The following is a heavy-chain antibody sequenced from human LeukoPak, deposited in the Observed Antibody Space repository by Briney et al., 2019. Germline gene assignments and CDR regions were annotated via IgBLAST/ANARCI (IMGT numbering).Heavy chain of an antibody. D-gene: IGHD3-3*01. CDR1: GNTLTGYY. CDR2: INPNSGGT. CDR3: ARDSVDTIFGVVIFGFDY. Sequence: ASVKLSSKSSGNTLTGYYVHLLRQAPGQGHEWMGWINPNSGGTNYAQKFQGRVTMTRDTSISTAYMELSRLRSDDTAVYYCARDSVDTIFGVVIFGFDYWGQGTLVTVSS. J-gene: IGHJ4*02. V-gene: IGHV1-2*02.